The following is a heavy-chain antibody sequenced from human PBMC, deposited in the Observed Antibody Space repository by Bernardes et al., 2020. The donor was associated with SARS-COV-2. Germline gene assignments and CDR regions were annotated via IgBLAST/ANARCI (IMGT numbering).Heavy chain of an antibody. CDR3: AKVPHESFDYVWGSYRYLDPWLDV. J-gene: IGHJ6*02. CDR2: ISGSGGST. D-gene: IGHD3-16*02. V-gene: IGHV3-23*01. CDR1: GFTFSSYA. Sequence: GGSLRLSCAASGFTFSSYAMSWVRQAPGKGLEWVSGISGSGGSTYYVDSVKGRFTISRDNSKNALSLQMNSLSAEDTAVYYCAKVPHESFDYVWGSYRYLDPWLDVWGQGTTVTVSS.